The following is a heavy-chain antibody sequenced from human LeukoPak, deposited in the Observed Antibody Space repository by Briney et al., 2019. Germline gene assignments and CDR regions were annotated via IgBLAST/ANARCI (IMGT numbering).Heavy chain of an antibody. V-gene: IGHV4-4*07. Sequence: KSSETLSPTCSVSGGSVNSYFWGWVRQPAGKGLEWLGRIYPTGTTHYNPALKSRLTMSIDTSMKQFSLKLRSVTAADTAIYYCGRQGYTASHYFLDFWSPGTLVTVSS. CDR3: GRQGYTASHYFLDF. CDR2: IYPTGTT. D-gene: IGHD2/OR15-2a*01. J-gene: IGHJ4*01. CDR1: GGSVNSYF.